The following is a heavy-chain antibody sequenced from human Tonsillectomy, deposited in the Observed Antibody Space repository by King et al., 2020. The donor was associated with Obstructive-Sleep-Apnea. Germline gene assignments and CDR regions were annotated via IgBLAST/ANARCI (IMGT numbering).Heavy chain of an antibody. CDR3: AKGVAASVYFDS. Sequence: QLQESGPGLVKPSETLSLTCSVSGGSISRYFWSWIRQPPGKGLEWIGDVFYTGSTNYNPSLQSRVTLAVDTSKNHFSLTLSSVTAADTAVYYCAKGVAASVYFDSWGQGALVTVSS. V-gene: IGHV4-59*12. J-gene: IGHJ4*02. CDR2: VFYTGST. D-gene: IGHD2-15*01. CDR1: GGSISRYF.